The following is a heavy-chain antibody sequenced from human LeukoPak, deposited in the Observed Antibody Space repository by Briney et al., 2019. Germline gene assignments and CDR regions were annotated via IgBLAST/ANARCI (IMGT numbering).Heavy chain of an antibody. J-gene: IGHJ4*02. CDR1: RPSTSSSA. CDR2: ISYHGSNK. V-gene: IGHV3-30-3*01. D-gene: IGHD3-22*01. Sequence: CPVPRPSTSSSAMQWVRSASGQGLERVAVISYHGSNKYYADSVKGRFTLSRDNSNNTLYLQMNSLRAEDTAVYYCARGDNAVVITTWVGCWAQGTLVTVSS. CDR3: ARGDNAVVITTWVGC.